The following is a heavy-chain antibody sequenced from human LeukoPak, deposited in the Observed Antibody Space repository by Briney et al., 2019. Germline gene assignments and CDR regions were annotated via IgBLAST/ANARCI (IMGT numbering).Heavy chain of an antibody. J-gene: IGHJ4*02. D-gene: IGHD3-3*01. CDR1: GYTFTTYA. Sequence: ASVKVSCKASGYTFTTYAMNWVRQAPGQGLEWMGWINTNTGNPTYAQGSTGRFVFSLDTSVSTAYLQISSLKAEDTAVYYCARVPYYDFWSGYYIRFLFDYWGQGTLVTVSS. CDR2: INTNTGNP. V-gene: IGHV7-4-1*02. CDR3: ARVPYYDFWSGYYIRFLFDY.